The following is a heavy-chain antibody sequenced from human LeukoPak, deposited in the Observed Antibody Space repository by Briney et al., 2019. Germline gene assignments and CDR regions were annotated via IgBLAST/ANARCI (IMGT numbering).Heavy chain of an antibody. CDR1: GYSFTSYW. CDR2: IYPGDSDT. D-gene: IGHD3-22*01. Sequence: GESLKISCKGSGYSFTSYWIGWVRQMPGKGLEWMGIIYPGDSDTRYSPSSQGQVTISADKSISTAYLQWSSLKASDTAMYYCARHGYYDSSGYYDYYYYYGMDVWGQGTTVTVSS. CDR3: ARHGYYDSSGYYDYYYYYGMDV. J-gene: IGHJ6*02. V-gene: IGHV5-51*01.